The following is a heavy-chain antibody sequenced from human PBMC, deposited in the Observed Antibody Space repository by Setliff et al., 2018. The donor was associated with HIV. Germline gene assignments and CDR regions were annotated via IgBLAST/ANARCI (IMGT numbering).Heavy chain of an antibody. J-gene: IGHJ1*01. D-gene: IGHD3-22*01. CDR3: ARAGYYGSTSYWEYFQH. V-gene: IGHV4-59*11. Sequence: LSLTCTVSGGSISSHYWSWIRQPPGKGLEWIGSIYYNGITNYNPSLKSRVTVSVDTSKNQFSLKLSSVTAADTAVYYCARAGYYGSTSYWEYFQHWGQGTLVTVPQ. CDR2: IYYNGIT. CDR1: GGSISSHY.